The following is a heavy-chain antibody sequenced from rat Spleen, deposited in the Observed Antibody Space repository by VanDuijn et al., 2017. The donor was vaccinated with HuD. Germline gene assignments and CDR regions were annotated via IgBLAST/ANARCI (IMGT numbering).Heavy chain of an antibody. CDR3: ARAPFDY. Sequence: QVQVKESGPGLVQPSETLSLTCTVSGFSLTRYSVSWVRQPSGKGLEWMGKMWYDGETAYNSALKSRLSISRDTSKSQVFLKMNSLQTEDTATYYCARAPFDYWGQGVMVTVSS. J-gene: IGHJ2*01. CDR2: MWYDGET. V-gene: IGHV2-34*01. CDR1: GFSLTRYS.